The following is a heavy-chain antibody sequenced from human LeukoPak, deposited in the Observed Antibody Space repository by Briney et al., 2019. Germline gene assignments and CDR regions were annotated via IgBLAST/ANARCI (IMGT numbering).Heavy chain of an antibody. CDR1: GGTFSSYA. V-gene: IGHV1-69*01. D-gene: IGHD3-3*01. Sequence: GSSVKVSCKASGGTFSSYAISWVRQAPGQGLEWMGGIIPIFGTANYAQKFQGRVTITADESTSTAYMELSSLRSEDTAVYYCARAPSPYYDFWSGYWAHYYYGMDVWGQGTTVTVSS. CDR3: ARAPSPYYDFWSGYWAHYYYGMDV. CDR2: IIPIFGTA. J-gene: IGHJ6*02.